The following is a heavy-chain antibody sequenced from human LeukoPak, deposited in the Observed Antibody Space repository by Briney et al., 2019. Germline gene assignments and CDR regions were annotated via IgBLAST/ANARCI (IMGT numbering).Heavy chain of an antibody. Sequence: SETLSLTCTVSGGSISSYYWNWIRQPPGKGLEWIGYIYYSGSTSYNPSLKSRVTISVDTSKNQFSLKLSSVTAADTAVYYCARGPPLLLWFGEFGFDYWGQGTLVTVSS. CDR1: GGSISSYY. V-gene: IGHV4-59*12. D-gene: IGHD3-10*01. J-gene: IGHJ4*02. CDR2: IYYSGST. CDR3: ARGPPLLLWFGEFGFDY.